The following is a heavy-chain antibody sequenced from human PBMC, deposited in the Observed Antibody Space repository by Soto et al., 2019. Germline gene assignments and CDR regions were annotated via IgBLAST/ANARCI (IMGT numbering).Heavy chain of an antibody. V-gene: IGHV1-69*13. CDR1: GGTFSSYA. CDR2: IIPIFGTA. Sequence: VASVKVSCKASGGTFSSYAISWVRQAPGQGLEWMGGIIPIFGTANYAQKFQGRVTITADESTSTAYMELSSLRSEDTAVYYCARRGRYCSGGSCYSAFTYYYGMDVWGQGTTVTVSS. CDR3: ARRGRYCSGGSCYSAFTYYYGMDV. D-gene: IGHD2-15*01. J-gene: IGHJ6*02.